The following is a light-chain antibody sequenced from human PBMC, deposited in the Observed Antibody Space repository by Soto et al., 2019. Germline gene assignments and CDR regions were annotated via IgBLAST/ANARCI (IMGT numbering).Light chain of an antibody. V-gene: IGKV1-5*01. CDR3: QQYNSYSWT. Sequence: DIQMTQSPSTLSVSVGDRVTITCRASQSISSWLAWYQQKPGKAPKLLIYDASSLESGVPSRFSGSGSGTEFTLTIISLQPDDFATYYCQQYNSYSWTFGQGTKVEIK. J-gene: IGKJ1*01. CDR1: QSISSW. CDR2: DAS.